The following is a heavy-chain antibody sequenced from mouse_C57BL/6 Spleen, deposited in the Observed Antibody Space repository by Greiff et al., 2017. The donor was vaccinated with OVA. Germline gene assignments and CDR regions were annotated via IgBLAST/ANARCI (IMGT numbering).Heavy chain of an antibody. CDR3: ARSDYGSSYNYFDY. J-gene: IGHJ2*01. CDR2: IDPANGNT. CDR1: GFNIKNTY. D-gene: IGHD1-1*01. V-gene: IGHV14-3*01. Sequence: EVKLVESVAELVRPGASVKLSCTASGFNIKNTYMHWVKQRPEQGLEWIGRIDPANGNTKYAPKFQGKATITADTSSNTAYLQLSSLTSEDTAIYYCARSDYGSSYNYFDYWGQGTTLTVSS.